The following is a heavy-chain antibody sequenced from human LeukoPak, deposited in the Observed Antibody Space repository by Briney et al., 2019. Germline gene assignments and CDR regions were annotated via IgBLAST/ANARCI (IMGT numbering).Heavy chain of an antibody. V-gene: IGHV3-21*01. CDR2: ISSSSSYI. Sequence: GGSLRLSCAASGFTFSSYSMNWVRQAPGKGLEWVSSISSSSSYIYYADSVKGRFTISRDNAKNSLYLQMNSLRAEDTAVYYCATRSNSGFECFDYWGQGTLVTVSS. CDR3: ATRSNSGFECFDY. D-gene: IGHD2/OR15-2a*01. CDR1: GFTFSSYS. J-gene: IGHJ4*02.